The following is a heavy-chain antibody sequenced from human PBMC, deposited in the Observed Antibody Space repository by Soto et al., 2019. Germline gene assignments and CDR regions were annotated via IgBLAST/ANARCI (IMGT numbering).Heavy chain of an antibody. CDR2: IYGGDAK. D-gene: IGHD3-3*01. CDR1: GLSLSNGELG. Sequence: QITLTESGPTLVKPTQTLTLTCTVSGLSLSNGELGVAWIRQPPGKALEWLALIYGGDAKRYSPSLKTRLTITKDPSKSQGLLTLTKVDPVDTATYYCTHVGWFLFRESYRPDHWGQGTLVTVSS. CDR3: THVGWFLFRESYRPDH. J-gene: IGHJ4*02. V-gene: IGHV2-5*02.